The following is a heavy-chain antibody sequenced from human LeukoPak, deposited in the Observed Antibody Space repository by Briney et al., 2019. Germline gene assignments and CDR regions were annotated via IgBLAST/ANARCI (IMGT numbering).Heavy chain of an antibody. CDR3: ARGASYYGSGSYYSYFDY. CDR2: MNPNSGNT. CDR1: GYTFTSYD. V-gene: IGHV1-8*01. D-gene: IGHD3-10*01. Sequence: ASVKVSCKASGYTFTSYDINWVRQDTGQGLEWMGWMNPNSGNTGYAQKFQGRVTMTRNTSISTAYMELSSLRSEDTAVYYCARGASYYGSGSYYSYFDYWGQGTLVTVSS. J-gene: IGHJ4*02.